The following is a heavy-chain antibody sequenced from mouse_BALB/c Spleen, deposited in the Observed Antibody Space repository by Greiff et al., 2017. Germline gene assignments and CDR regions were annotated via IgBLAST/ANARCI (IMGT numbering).Heavy chain of an antibody. V-gene: IGHV5-17*02. CDR1: GFTFSSFG. J-gene: IGHJ4*01. D-gene: IGHD2-1*01. CDR3: ASYYGNSKDAMDY. CDR2: ISSGSSTI. Sequence: EVQLQESGGGLVQPGGSRKLSCAASGFTFSSFGMHWVRQAPEKGLEWVAYISSGSSTIYYADTVKGRFTISRDNPKNTLFLQMTSLRSEDTAMYYCASYYGNSKDAMDYWGQGTSVTVSS.